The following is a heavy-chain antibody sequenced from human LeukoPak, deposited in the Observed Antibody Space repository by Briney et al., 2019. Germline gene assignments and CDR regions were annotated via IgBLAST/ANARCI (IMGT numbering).Heavy chain of an antibody. V-gene: IGHV4-59*01. CDR3: VRVVALGAAGYYFDY. Sequence: SETLSLTCTVSGGSISSYYWSWIRQPPGHGLEWIGYIYYSGSTNYNPSLKSRVTISVDTSKNQCSLKVSSVTAADTAVYYCVRVVALGAAGYYFDYWGQGSLVTVSS. D-gene: IGHD6-13*01. J-gene: IGHJ4*02. CDR2: IYYSGST. CDR1: GGSISSYY.